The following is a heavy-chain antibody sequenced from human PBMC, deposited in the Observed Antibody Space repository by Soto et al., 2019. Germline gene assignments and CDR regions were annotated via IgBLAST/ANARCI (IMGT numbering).Heavy chain of an antibody. CDR3: ARTTAVPNTLRSRYFFDY. CDR1: GGSVSSVKYF. V-gene: IGHV4-61*01. J-gene: IGHJ4*02. CDR2: VYYSGTT. D-gene: IGHD4-17*01. Sequence: SETLSLTCNVSGGSVSSVKYFWSWIRQPPGKRLEWIGYVYYSGTTNYNPSLKSRVTISVDLPKNQFSLRLSSVTTADTALYYCARTTAVPNTLRSRYFFDYWGQGTLVTVSS.